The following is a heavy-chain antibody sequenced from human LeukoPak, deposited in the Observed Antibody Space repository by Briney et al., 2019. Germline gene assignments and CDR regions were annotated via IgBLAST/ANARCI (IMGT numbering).Heavy chain of an antibody. CDR2: IYYSGST. CDR3: ARDSHYSYRLSAFDI. V-gene: IGHV4-39*07. D-gene: IGHD5-18*01. J-gene: IGHJ3*02. CDR1: GGSISSSSYY. Sequence: SETLSLTCTVSGGSISSSSYYWGWIRQPPGKGLEWIGSIYYSGSTYYNPSLKSRVTISVDTSKNQFSLKLSSVTAADTAVYYCARDSHYSYRLSAFDIWGQGTMVTVSS.